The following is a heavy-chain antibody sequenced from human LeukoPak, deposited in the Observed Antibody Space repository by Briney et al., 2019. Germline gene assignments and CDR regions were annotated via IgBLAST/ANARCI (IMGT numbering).Heavy chain of an antibody. CDR1: GGSISSYY. CDR2: IYTSGST. CDR3: ARGQYYGSGSYLSY. J-gene: IGHJ4*02. D-gene: IGHD3-10*01. V-gene: IGHV4-4*07. Sequence: SETLSLTCTVSGGSISSYYWSWIRQPAGKGLEWIGRIYTSGSTNYNPSLKSRVSMSVDTSKNQFSLKLSSVTAADTAVYYCARGQYYGSGSYLSYWGQGTLVTVSS.